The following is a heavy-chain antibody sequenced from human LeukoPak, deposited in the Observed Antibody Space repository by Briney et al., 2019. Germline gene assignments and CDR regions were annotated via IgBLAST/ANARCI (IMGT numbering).Heavy chain of an antibody. CDR3: ARAGLDFGFGQLDIDY. J-gene: IGHJ4*02. CDR2: IYPADSDT. D-gene: IGHD3-10*01. CDR1: EYSFSTYW. Sequence: GESLKISCKVSEYSFSTYWIGWVRQIPGKGLEWMGIIYPADSDTRYSPSFQGQVTISVDKSLSTAYLQWSSLQASDSAMYYCARAGLDFGFGQLDIDYWGQGTLVTVSS. V-gene: IGHV5-51*01.